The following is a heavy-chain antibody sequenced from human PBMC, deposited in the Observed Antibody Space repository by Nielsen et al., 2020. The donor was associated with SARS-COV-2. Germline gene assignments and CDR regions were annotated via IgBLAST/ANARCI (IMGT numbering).Heavy chain of an antibody. Sequence: GGSLRLSCAASGFTFSSYAMSWVRQAPGKGLEWVSAISGSGGSTYYADSVKGRFTISRDNSKNTLYLQMNSLRAEDTAVYYCAKADPGYYDSSGYYSYAFDIWGQGTMVTVSS. D-gene: IGHD3-22*01. V-gene: IGHV3-23*01. J-gene: IGHJ3*02. CDR3: AKADPGYYDSSGYYSYAFDI. CDR1: GFTFSSYA. CDR2: ISGSGGST.